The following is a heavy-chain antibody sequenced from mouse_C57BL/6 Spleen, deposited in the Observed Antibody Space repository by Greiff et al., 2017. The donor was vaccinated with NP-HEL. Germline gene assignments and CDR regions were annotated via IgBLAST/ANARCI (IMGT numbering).Heavy chain of an antibody. Sequence: QVQLQQPGAELVMPGASVKLSCKASGYTFTSYWMHWVKQRPGQGLEWIGEIDPSDSYTNYNQKFKGKSTLTVDKSSSTAYMQLSSLKSEDSAVDYCARNYGSSQAMDYWGQGTSVTVSS. V-gene: IGHV1-69*01. CDR2: IDPSDSYT. J-gene: IGHJ4*01. CDR3: ARNYGSSQAMDY. D-gene: IGHD1-1*01. CDR1: GYTFTSYW.